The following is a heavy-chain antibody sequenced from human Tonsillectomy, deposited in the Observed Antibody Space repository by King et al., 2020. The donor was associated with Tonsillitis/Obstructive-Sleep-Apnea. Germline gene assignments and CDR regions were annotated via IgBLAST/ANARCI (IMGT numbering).Heavy chain of an antibody. V-gene: IGHV3-21*01. CDR3: SRGRAERNLSMGEDY. J-gene: IGHJ4*02. Sequence: VQLVESGGGLVKPGGSLILSCAASGFTFSSYSMNWVRQAPGKGLEWVSSISTRSNYIYYADSVKGRFTISRDNAKNLLYLQMNSLRADDTAVYYCSRGRAERNLSMGEDYWGQGTLVTVSS. CDR1: GFTFSSYS. CDR2: ISTRSNYI. D-gene: IGHD2-21*01.